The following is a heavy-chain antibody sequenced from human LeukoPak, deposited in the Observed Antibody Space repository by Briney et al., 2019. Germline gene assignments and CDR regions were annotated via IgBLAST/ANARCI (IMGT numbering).Heavy chain of an antibody. CDR1: GFTFSSYG. D-gene: IGHD2-15*01. Sequence: GGSLRLSCAASGFTFSSYGMHWVRQAPGKGLEWVAVISYDGSNKYYADSVKGRFTISRDNSKNTLYLQMNSLRAEDTAVYYCAKDASGYCSGGSCYPLNYWGQGTLVTVSS. V-gene: IGHV3-30*18. CDR2: ISYDGSNK. CDR3: AKDASGYCSGGSCYPLNY. J-gene: IGHJ4*02.